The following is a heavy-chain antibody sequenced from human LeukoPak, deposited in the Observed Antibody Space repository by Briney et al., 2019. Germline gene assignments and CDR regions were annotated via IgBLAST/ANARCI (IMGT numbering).Heavy chain of an antibody. CDR3: ARVPEAVAGSNWFDP. CDR1: GGTFSSYA. CDR2: IIPIFGTA. D-gene: IGHD6-19*01. Sequence: SVKVSCKASGGTFSSYAISWVRQAPGQGLEWMGGIIPIFGTANYAQKFQGRVTITADESTSTAYMELSSLRSEDTAVYYCARVPEAVAGSNWFDPWGRGTLVTASS. J-gene: IGHJ5*02. V-gene: IGHV1-69*13.